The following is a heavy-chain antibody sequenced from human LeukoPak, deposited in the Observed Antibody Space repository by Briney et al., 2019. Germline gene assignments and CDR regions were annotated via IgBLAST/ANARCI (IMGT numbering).Heavy chain of an antibody. V-gene: IGHV3-7*03. D-gene: IGHD1-1*01. CDR2: IKQDGSEK. CDR3: ARDRVRQNYYYGMDV. J-gene: IGHJ6*02. CDR1: GFTFSSYW. Sequence: GGSLRLSCAASGFTFSSYWMSWVRQAPGKGLEWVANIKQDGSEKYYVDSVKGRFTISRDNAKNSLYLQMNSLRAEDTAVYYCARDRVRQNYYYGMDVWGQGTTVTVSS.